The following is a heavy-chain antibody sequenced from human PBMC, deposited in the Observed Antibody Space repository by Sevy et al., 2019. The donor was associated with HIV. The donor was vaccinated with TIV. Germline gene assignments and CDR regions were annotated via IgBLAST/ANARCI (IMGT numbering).Heavy chain of an antibody. D-gene: IGHD2-15*01. CDR3: AGHCRGGSCYSILPNYYYGMDV. CDR1: GFTFNMYW. Sequence: GGSLRLSCAASGFTFNMYWMTWVRQAPGKGLEWVANIKEDGSKRNYLDSVKGRFTISRDNSTESLYLQINSLRGEDRAVYYCAGHCRGGSCYSILPNYYYGMDVWGQGTTVTVSS. CDR2: IKEDGSKR. V-gene: IGHV3-7*01. J-gene: IGHJ6*02.